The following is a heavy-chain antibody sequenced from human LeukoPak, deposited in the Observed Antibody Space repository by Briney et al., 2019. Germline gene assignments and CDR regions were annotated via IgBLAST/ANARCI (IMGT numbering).Heavy chain of an antibody. D-gene: IGHD1-1*01. CDR3: ARGGSFYWNPRY. Sequence: PGGSLRLSCVASDFSVSAFYMSWVRQAPGKGLEWISLLYTDDTTYYADSVEGRFTISRDDSKNIIYLQMNSLRVEDTAIYYCARGGSFYWNPRYWGQGTLSPSPQ. V-gene: IGHV3-53*01. CDR2: LYTDDTT. CDR1: DFSVSAFY. J-gene: IGHJ4*02.